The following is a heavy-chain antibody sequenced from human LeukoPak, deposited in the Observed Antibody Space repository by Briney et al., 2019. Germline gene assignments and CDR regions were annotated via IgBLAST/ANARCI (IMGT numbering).Heavy chain of an antibody. CDR2: ISGSGGST. V-gene: IGHV3-23*01. Sequence: GGSLRLSCAASGFTCSSYAMSWVRQAPGKGLEWVSAISGSGGSTYYADSVKGRFTISRDNSKNTLYLQMNSLRAEDTAVYYCASGGSSGSGGYFDYWGQGTLVTVSS. CDR1: GFTCSSYA. J-gene: IGHJ4*02. D-gene: IGHD6-19*01. CDR3: ASGGSSGSGGYFDY.